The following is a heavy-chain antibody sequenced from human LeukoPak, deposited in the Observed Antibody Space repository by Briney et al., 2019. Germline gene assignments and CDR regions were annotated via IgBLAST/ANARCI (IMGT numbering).Heavy chain of an antibody. Sequence: GASVKVSCKASGYTFTSYDINWVRQATGQGLEWMGWMNPNSGNTGYAQKFQGRVTMTRNTSISTAYMELSSLRSEDTAVYYCARKRSSPLYYYYGMDVWGQGTTVTVSS. CDR1: GYTFTSYD. V-gene: IGHV1-8*02. CDR3: ARKRSSPLYYYYGMDV. J-gene: IGHJ6*02. D-gene: IGHD6-6*01. CDR2: MNPNSGNT.